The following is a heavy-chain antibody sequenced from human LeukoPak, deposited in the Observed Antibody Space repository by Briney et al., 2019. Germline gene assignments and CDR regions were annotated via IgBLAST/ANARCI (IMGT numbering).Heavy chain of an antibody. CDR1: GGSISSGGYY. Sequence: SETLSLTCTVSGGSISSGGYYWSWIRQHPGKGLEWIGYIYYSGSTYYNPSLKSRVTISVDTSKSQFSLKLSSVTAADTAVYYCARDRGDTTDYYYGMDVWGQGTTVTVSS. V-gene: IGHV4-31*03. D-gene: IGHD5-18*01. J-gene: IGHJ6*02. CDR2: IYYSGST. CDR3: ARDRGDTTDYYYGMDV.